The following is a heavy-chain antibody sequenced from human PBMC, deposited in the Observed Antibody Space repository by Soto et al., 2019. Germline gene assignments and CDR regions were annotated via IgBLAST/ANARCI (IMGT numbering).Heavy chain of an antibody. CDR1: GFTFSKAW. V-gene: IGHV3-15*01. J-gene: IGHJ4*02. CDR2: MKSKTDGETT. D-gene: IGHD1-26*01. Sequence: PGGSLRLSCAASGFTFSKAWMNWVRQAPGKGLEWVGRMKSKTDGETTYYAAPVKGRFTISRDDSENTLYLQMNSLKSEDTAVYYCTADLRRALGAPPNSWGQGTLVTVS. CDR3: TADLRRALGAPPNS.